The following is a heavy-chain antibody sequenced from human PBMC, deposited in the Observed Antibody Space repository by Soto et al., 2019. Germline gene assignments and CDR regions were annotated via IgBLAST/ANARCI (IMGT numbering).Heavy chain of an antibody. V-gene: IGHV3-23*01. Sequence: GGSLRLSCAASGFTFSSYAMSWVRQAPGKGLEWVSAISGSGGSTYYADSVKGRFTISRDNSKNTLYLQMNSLRAEDTAVYYCAKAGSPIFGVVRYARLYFDYWGQGTLVTVSS. J-gene: IGHJ4*02. D-gene: IGHD3-3*01. CDR1: GFTFSSYA. CDR2: ISGSGGST. CDR3: AKAGSPIFGVVRYARLYFDY.